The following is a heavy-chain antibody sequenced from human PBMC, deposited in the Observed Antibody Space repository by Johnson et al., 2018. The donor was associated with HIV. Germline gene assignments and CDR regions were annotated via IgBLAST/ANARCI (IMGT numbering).Heavy chain of an antibody. CDR3: VREGGGEWEPPDAFDI. V-gene: IGHV3-66*02. CDR2: IYRGGAT. J-gene: IGHJ3*02. CDR1: GFSVSSSY. D-gene: IGHD1-26*01. Sequence: CAASGFSVSSSYMSWLRQAPGKALEWVSVIYRGGATYYADSVKGRFTISRDNSKNTVYLQMNSLRVEDTAMYYCVREGGGEWEPPDAFDIWGQGTMVTASS.